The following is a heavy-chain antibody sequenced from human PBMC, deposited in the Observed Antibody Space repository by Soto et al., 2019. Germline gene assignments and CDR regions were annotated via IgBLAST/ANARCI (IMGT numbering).Heavy chain of an antibody. CDR1: GSSITSGSYY. CDR3: ARGPDYSKSGY. J-gene: IGHJ4*02. Sequence: TLSLTCTVSGSSITSGSYYWNWIRQSPGKGLEWIGCIHPSGSTHYNPSLQSRLSISHDGSEKQFSLKLTSVTAADTALYYCARGPDYSKSGYWGQGILVTVSS. V-gene: IGHV4-31*03. D-gene: IGHD4-4*01. CDR2: IHPSGST.